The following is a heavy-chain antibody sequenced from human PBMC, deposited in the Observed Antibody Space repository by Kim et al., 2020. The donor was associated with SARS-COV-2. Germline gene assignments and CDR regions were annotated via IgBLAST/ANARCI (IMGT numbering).Heavy chain of an antibody. CDR2: T. CDR3: ASGNYKWKFDY. V-gene: IGHV4-59*09. Sequence: TNSNPSRKSRVTISVDTSKNQFSLKLSSVTAADTAVYYCASGNYKWKFDYWGQGTLVTVSS. D-gene: IGHD1-1*01. J-gene: IGHJ4*02.